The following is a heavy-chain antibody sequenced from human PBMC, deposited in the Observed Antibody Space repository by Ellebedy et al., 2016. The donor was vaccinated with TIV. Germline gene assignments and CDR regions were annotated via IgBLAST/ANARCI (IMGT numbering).Heavy chain of an antibody. D-gene: IGHD6-19*01. CDR2: INHSGST. CDR1: GGSFSGYY. J-gene: IGHJ4*02. Sequence: SETLSLTXAVYGGSFSGYYWSWIRQPPGKGLEWIGEINHSGSTNYNPSLKSRVTISVDTSKNQFSLKLSSVTAADTAVYYCARWGIAVAGYFDYWGQGTLVTVSS. CDR3: ARWGIAVAGYFDY. V-gene: IGHV4-34*01.